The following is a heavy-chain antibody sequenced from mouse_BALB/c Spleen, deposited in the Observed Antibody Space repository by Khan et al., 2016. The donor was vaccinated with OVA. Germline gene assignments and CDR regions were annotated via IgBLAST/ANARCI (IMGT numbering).Heavy chain of an antibody. CDR2: IYPGSANT. CDR1: GYTFTDYY. Sequence: QVQLQQSGPELVKPGASVKISCKASGYTFTDYYINWVKQKPGQGLEWIGWIYPGSANTRYSEKFKGKATLTVDTSSSTAFMRLSSLTSEDTAVYVCAGGFDYWGQGTTLTVSS. J-gene: IGHJ2*01. V-gene: IGHV1-84*02. CDR3: AGGFDY.